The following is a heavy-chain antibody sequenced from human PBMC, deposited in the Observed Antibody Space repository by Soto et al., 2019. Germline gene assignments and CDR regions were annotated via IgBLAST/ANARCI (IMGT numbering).Heavy chain of an antibody. CDR3: ARDGYCSSTSCYRDYYYYGMDF. J-gene: IGHJ6*02. Sequence: GRTLELSCAVSGFTLSSYAMHWVRQASGKGLEWVAVISYDGSNKYYADSVKGRFTISRDNSKNTLYLQMNSLRAEDTAVYYCARDGYCSSTSCYRDYYYYGMDFWGQGITRTGS. CDR2: ISYDGSNK. V-gene: IGHV3-30-3*01. D-gene: IGHD2-2*02. CDR1: GFTLSSYA.